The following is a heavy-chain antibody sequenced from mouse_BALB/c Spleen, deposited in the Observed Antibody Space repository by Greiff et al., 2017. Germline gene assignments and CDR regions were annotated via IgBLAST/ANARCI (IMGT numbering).Heavy chain of an antibody. CDR2: ILPGSGST. Sequence: VQLQQSGAELMKPGASVKISCKATGYTFSSYWIEWVKQRPGHGLEWIGEILPGSGSTNYNEKFKGKATFTADTSSNTAYMQLSSLTSEDSAVYYCARGGYRYDFDYWGQGTTLTVSS. CDR3: ARGGYRYDFDY. CDR1: GYTFSSYW. J-gene: IGHJ2*01. D-gene: IGHD2-14*01. V-gene: IGHV1-9*01.